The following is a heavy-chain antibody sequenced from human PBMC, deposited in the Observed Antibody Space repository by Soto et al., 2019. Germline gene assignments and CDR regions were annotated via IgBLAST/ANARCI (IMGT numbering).Heavy chain of an antibody. CDR3: VKDSYADFHRVLSTAEYFFDY. Sequence: ETLSLTCTVSGGYISSYYWSWIRQPPGKGLEWIGYINNSANTKYNPSLKSRVTISADTSRNQFSLKLTSVTAADTALYYCVKDSYADFHRVLSTAEYFFDYWGHGTLVTVSS. CDR2: INNSANT. D-gene: IGHD2-15*01. CDR1: GGYISSYY. V-gene: IGHV4-59*01. J-gene: IGHJ4*01.